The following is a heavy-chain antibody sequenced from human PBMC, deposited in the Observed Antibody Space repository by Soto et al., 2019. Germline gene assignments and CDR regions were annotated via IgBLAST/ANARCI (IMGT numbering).Heavy chain of an antibody. CDR3: AKEGDYGDYAGENWFDS. CDR1: GFTFFAYW. CDR2: INSDGSHT. Sequence: EVQLVESGGGLVQPGGSLRLSCAASGFTFFAYWIHWVRQVPGKGLVWVSRINSDGSHTSYADSVRGRFTISRDNSKNTVYLQMNSQTAEDTAVYDCAKEGDYGDYAGENWFDSWGQGSLVTVSS. V-gene: IGHV3-74*01. D-gene: IGHD4-17*01. J-gene: IGHJ5*01.